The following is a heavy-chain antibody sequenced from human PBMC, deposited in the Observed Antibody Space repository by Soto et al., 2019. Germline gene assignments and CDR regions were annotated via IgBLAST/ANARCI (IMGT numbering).Heavy chain of an antibody. V-gene: IGHV1-8*01. Sequence: ASVKVSFKASGHSLNKYDINWIRQAPGQGLKWRGWVNPNSGETGFEQKFQGRITMTRNTSINTVYMELRSLRSDDKALYFCSDTGGPWGRG. D-gene: IGHD1-1*01. CDR2: VNPNSGET. J-gene: IGHJ5*02. CDR3: SDTGGP. CDR1: GHSLNKYD.